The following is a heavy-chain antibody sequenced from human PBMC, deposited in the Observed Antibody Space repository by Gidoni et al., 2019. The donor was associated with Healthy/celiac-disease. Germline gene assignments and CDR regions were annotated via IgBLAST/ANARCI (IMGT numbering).Heavy chain of an antibody. CDR3: ARNIVVVVAATPYYYYGMDV. V-gene: IGHV1-69*01. D-gene: IGHD2-15*01. CDR1: VGTFCSYA. Sequence: QVQLVQSGAEVKKPVPSVKVSCKASVGTFCSYAISWVRQAPGQGLEWMGGIIPIFGTANYAQKFQGRVTITADESTSTAYMELSSLRSEDTAVYYCARNIVVVVAATPYYYYGMDVWGQGTTVTVSS. CDR2: IIPIFGTA. J-gene: IGHJ6*02.